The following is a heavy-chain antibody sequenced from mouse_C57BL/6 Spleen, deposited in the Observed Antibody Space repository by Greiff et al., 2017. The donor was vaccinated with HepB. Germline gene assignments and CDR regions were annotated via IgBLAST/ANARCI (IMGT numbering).Heavy chain of an antibody. J-gene: IGHJ4*01. Sequence: QVQLKESGPGLVAPSQSLSITCTVSGFSLTSYGVHWVRQPPGKGLEWLVVIWSDGSTTYNSALKSRLSISKDNSKSQVFLKMNSLQTDDTAMYYCARHEDYRSNYDAMDYWGQGTSVTVSS. CDR1: GFSLTSYG. V-gene: IGHV2-6-1*01. D-gene: IGHD2-14*01. CDR2: IWSDGST. CDR3: ARHEDYRSNYDAMDY.